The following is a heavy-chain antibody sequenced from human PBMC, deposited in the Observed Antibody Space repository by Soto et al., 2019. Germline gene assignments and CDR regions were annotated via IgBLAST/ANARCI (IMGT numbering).Heavy chain of an antibody. CDR2: ISSSSSTI. D-gene: IGHD3-16*01. CDR3: ARDPQPYYDYVWFDY. J-gene: IGHJ4*02. CDR1: GFTFSSYS. Sequence: GGSLRLSCAASGFTFSSYSMNWVRQAPGKGLEWVSYISSSSSTIYYADSVKGRFTISRDNAKNSLYLQMNSLRDEDTAVYYCARDPQPYYDYVWFDYWGQGTLVTVSS. V-gene: IGHV3-48*02.